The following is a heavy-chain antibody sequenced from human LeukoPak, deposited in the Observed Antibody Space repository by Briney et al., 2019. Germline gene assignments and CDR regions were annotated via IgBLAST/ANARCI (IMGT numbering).Heavy chain of an antibody. V-gene: IGHV3-30*02. CDR3: AKGSSGWSYYFDY. CDR1: GFTFSSYG. D-gene: IGHD6-19*01. CDR2: VRYDGSNK. J-gene: IGHJ4*02. Sequence: TGGSLRLSCAASGFTFSSYGMHWVRQAPGKGLEWVAFVRYDGSNKYYADSVKGRFTISRDNTKNTQYLQMNSLRAEDTAVYYCAKGSSGWSYYFDYWGQGTLVTVSS.